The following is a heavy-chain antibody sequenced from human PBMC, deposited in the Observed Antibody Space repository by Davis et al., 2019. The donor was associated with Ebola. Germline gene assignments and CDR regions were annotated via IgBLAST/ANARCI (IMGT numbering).Heavy chain of an antibody. Sequence: ASVKVSCKASGYTFTSYGISWVRQAPGQGLEWMGWISAYNGNTNYAQKLQGRVAMTTDTSTSTAYMELSSLRSEDTAVYYCLSGVVYAITPYYYYGMDVWGQGTTVTVSS. CDR3: LSGVVYAITPYYYYGMDV. D-gene: IGHD2-8*02. J-gene: IGHJ6*02. V-gene: IGHV1-18*01. CDR1: GYTFTSYG. CDR2: ISAYNGNT.